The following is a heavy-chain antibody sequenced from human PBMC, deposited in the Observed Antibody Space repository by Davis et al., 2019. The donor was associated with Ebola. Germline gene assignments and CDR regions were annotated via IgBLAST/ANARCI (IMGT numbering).Heavy chain of an antibody. Sequence: GESLKISCEASGFTFSTYTMSWVRQAPGKGLEWVSSISSSSSYIYYADSVKGRFTISRDNAKNSLYLQMNSLRGEDTAVYYCARDTSCTTTSCYVHYSGMDVWGKGTTVTVSS. CDR2: ISSSSSYI. J-gene: IGHJ6*04. CDR3: ARDTSCTTTSCYVHYSGMDV. D-gene: IGHD2-2*01. V-gene: IGHV3-21*01. CDR1: GFTFSTYT.